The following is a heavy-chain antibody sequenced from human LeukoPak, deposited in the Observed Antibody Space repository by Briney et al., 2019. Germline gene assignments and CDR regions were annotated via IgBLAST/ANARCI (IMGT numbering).Heavy chain of an antibody. V-gene: IGHV4-4*07. Sequence: SETLSLTCTVSGGSISSYYWSWIRQPAGKGLEWIGCIYTSGSTNYNPSLKSRVTMSVDTSKNQFSLKLSSVTAADTAVYYCAREVSSSGPVNRNYYYYYGMDVWGQGTTVTVSS. CDR1: GGSISSYY. CDR2: IYTSGST. CDR3: AREVSSSGPVNRNYYYYYGMDV. J-gene: IGHJ6*02. D-gene: IGHD6-19*01.